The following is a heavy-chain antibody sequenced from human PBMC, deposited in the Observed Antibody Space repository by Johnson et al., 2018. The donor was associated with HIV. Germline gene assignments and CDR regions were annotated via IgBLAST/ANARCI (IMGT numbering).Heavy chain of an antibody. V-gene: IGHV3-30*18. CDR2: ISDDGSNK. Sequence: QVQLVESGGGVVQPGRSLRLSCAASGFTFRSYGMHWVRQAPGKGLEWVAVISDDGSNKYYADSVKGRLPISRDNSKNTLYLQMNSLRAEETAVYYCGKDDLGWELSHDDAFDIWGQGTMVIVSS. D-gene: IGHD1-26*01. J-gene: IGHJ3*02. CDR3: GKDDLGWELSHDDAFDI. CDR1: GFTFRSYG.